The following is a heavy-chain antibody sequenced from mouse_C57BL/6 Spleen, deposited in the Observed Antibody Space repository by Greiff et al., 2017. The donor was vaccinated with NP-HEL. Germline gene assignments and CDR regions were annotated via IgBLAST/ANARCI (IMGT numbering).Heavy chain of an antibody. CDR1: GFNIKDDY. J-gene: IGHJ2*01. Sequence: EVQLQQSGAELVRPGASVKLSCTASGFNIKDDYMHWVKQRPEQGLEWIGWIDPENGDTEYASKFQGKATITADTSSNTAYRQLSSLTSEDTAVYYCTTLITTIFDYWGQGTTLTVSS. D-gene: IGHD2-4*01. V-gene: IGHV14-4*01. CDR2: IDPENGDT. CDR3: TTLITTIFDY.